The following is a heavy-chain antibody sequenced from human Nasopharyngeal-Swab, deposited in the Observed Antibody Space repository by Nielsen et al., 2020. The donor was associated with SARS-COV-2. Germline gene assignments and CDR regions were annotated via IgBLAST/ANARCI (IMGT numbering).Heavy chain of an antibody. V-gene: IGHV3-33*01. CDR3: ARDSTSTTSFMDV. Sequence: GESLKISCAASGFTFSSYGMHWVRQAPGKGLEWVAVIWYDGSNKYYADSVKGRFTISRDNSKNTLYLQMNSLRAEDTAVYYCARDSTSTTSFMDVWGQGTTVTVSS. D-gene: IGHD2/OR15-2a*01. CDR1: GFTFSSYG. J-gene: IGHJ6*02. CDR2: IWYDGSNK.